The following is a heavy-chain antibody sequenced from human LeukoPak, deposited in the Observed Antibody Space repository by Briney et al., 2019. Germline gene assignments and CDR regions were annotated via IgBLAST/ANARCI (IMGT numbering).Heavy chain of an antibody. CDR1: GYTFTGYY. CDR2: INPNSGGT. CDR3: ASYDGSGTSDAFDI. J-gene: IGHJ3*02. V-gene: IGHV1-2*02. D-gene: IGHD3-10*01. Sequence: ASVKVSCKASGYTFTGYYMHWVRQAPGQGLEWMGWINPNSGGTNYAQKFQGRVTMTRDTSISTAYMELSRLRSDDTAVYYCASYDGSGTSDAFDIWGQGTMVTVSS.